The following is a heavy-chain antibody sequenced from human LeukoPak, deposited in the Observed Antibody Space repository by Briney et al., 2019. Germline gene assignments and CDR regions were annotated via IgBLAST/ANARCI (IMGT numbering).Heavy chain of an antibody. CDR2: FDYSGSI. V-gene: IGHV4-59*01. CDR1: GVSIRSYY. Sequence: PSETLSLTCTVSGVSIRSYYWTWIRQPPGKGLEWIGYFDYSGSINYNPSLKSRVTMSVDTSKNQFSLKLSSVTAADTAVYYCARRHVIYSSSSDPYYFDYWGQGTLVIVSS. CDR3: ARRHVIYSSSSDPYYFDY. D-gene: IGHD6-6*01. J-gene: IGHJ4*02.